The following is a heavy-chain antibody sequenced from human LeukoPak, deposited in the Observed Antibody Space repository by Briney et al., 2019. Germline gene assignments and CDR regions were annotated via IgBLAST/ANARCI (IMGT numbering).Heavy chain of an antibody. V-gene: IGHV3-30*02. Sequence: GGSLRLPCAASGFTFSSYGMHWVRQAPGKGLEWVAFIRYDGSNKYYADSVKGRFTISRDNSKNTLYLQMNSLRAEDTAVYYCAKDCGDWYSSSWYWFDPWGQGTLVTVSS. CDR1: GFTFSSYG. J-gene: IGHJ5*02. D-gene: IGHD6-13*01. CDR2: IRYDGSNK. CDR3: AKDCGDWYSSSWYWFDP.